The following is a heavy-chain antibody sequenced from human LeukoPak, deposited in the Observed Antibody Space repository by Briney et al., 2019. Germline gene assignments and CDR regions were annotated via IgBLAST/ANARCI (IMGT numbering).Heavy chain of an antibody. V-gene: IGHV4-31*03. CDR2: IHASGML. D-gene: IGHD3-22*01. J-gene: IGHJ4*02. CDR3: SRGLDSRKLAY. CDR1: GASFNSDDQY. Sequence: SQTLSLTCTVSGASFNSDDQYWNWLRQSPGKGLEWIVSIHASGMLYNNPSLESRFTMSRDTSKNQFSLNLNSVTAADTAVSFCSRGLDSRKLAYWGQGILVAVSS.